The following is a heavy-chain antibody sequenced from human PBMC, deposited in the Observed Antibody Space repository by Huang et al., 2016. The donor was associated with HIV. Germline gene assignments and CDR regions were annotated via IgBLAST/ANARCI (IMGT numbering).Heavy chain of an antibody. CDR3: AKGGSAAAVLDF. V-gene: IGHV3-30*18. Sequence: QVQLVESGGGVVQPGRSLRISCAASGFNFSSYGMHWVRQDLGKGMEWVAVISYDAKTKYYADSVKGRFSISRDNSKTTVYLQLNSLRLEDTAVYYCAKGGSAAAVLDFWGQGTLVTVSS. CDR2: ISYDAKTK. CDR1: GFNFSSYG. J-gene: IGHJ4*02. D-gene: IGHD6-13*01.